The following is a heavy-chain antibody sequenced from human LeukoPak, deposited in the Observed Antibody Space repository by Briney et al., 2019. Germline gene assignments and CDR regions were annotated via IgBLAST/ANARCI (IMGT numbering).Heavy chain of an antibody. D-gene: IGHD5-18*01. Sequence: PGGSLRLSCAASGFTFSSYAMHWVRQAPGKGLEWVAVISYDGSNKYYADSVKGRFTISRDNSKNTLYLQMNSLRAEDTAVYYCARDSGSAMVHYFDYWGQGTLVTVSS. V-gene: IGHV3-30-3*01. CDR3: ARDSGSAMVHYFDY. CDR2: ISYDGSNK. CDR1: GFTFSSYA. J-gene: IGHJ4*02.